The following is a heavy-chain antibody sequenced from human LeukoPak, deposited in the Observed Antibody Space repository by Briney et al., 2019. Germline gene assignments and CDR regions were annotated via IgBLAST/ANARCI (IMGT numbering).Heavy chain of an antibody. J-gene: IGHJ5*02. Sequence: SETLSLTCTVFGDSISSYYWSWIRQPPGKGLEWIGYIYYSGSTNYNPSLKSRVTISVDTSKNQFSLKLSSVTAADTAVYYCARHRGYSYGYGPWGQGTLVTVSS. V-gene: IGHV4-59*01. CDR2: IYYSGST. D-gene: IGHD5-18*01. CDR1: GDSISSYY. CDR3: ARHRGYSYGYGP.